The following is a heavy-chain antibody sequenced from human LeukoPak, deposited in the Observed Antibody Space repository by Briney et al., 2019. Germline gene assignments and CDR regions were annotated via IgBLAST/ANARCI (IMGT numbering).Heavy chain of an antibody. CDR1: GGSISSYY. CDR2: IYYGGST. V-gene: IGHV4-59*01. CDR3: ARARLDSSGRFDY. D-gene: IGHD3-22*01. J-gene: IGHJ4*02. Sequence: SETLSLTCTVSGGSISSYYWSWIREPPGKGLEWIGYIYYGGSTDYNPSLKSRFTISKDTSKTQFSLRLSSVTAADTAVYYCARARLDSSGRFDYWGQGTLVTVSS.